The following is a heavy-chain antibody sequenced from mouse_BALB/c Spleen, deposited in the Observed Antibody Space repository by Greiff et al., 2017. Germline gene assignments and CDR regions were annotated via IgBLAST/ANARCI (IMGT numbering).Heavy chain of an antibody. D-gene: IGHD1-1*01. J-gene: IGHJ2*01. CDR1: GFTFSDYY. CDR2: ISDGGSYT. V-gene: IGHV5-4*02. CDR3: ARGHYGSSFLLDY. Sequence: EVMLVESGGGLVKPGGSLKLSCAASGFTFSDYYMYWVRQTPEKRLEWVATISDGGSYTYYPDSVKGRFTISRDNAKNNLYLQMSSLKSEDTAMYYCARGHYGSSFLLDYWGQGTTLTVSS.